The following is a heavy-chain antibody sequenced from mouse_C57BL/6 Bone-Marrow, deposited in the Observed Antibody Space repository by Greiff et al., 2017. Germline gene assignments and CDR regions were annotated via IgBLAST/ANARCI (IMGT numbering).Heavy chain of an antibody. CDR1: GFNIKDDY. CDR2: IDPENGDT. J-gene: IGHJ3*01. D-gene: IGHD1-1*01. V-gene: IGHV14-4*01. CDR3: TTYYGSP. Sequence: EVLLVESGAELVRPGASVKLSCTASGFNIKDDYMHWVKQRPEQGLEWIGWIDPENGDTEYASKFQGKATITADTSSTTAYLPLSSLTAEDTAVYYCTTYYGSPGGQGTLVTVSA.